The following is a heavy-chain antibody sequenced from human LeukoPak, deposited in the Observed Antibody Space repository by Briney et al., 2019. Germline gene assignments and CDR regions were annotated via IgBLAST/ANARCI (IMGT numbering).Heavy chain of an antibody. V-gene: IGHV1-8*01. CDR1: GYTFTSYD. CDR3: ARGYCSSTSCYLNPRYYYYYGMDV. D-gene: IGHD2-2*01. CDR2: TNPNSGNT. J-gene: IGHJ6*02. Sequence: ASVKVSCKASGYTFTSYDINWVRQATGQGLEWMGWTNPNSGNTGYAQKFQGRVTMTRNTSISTAYMELSSLRSEDTAVYYCARGYCSSTSCYLNPRYYYYYGMDVWGQGTTVTVSS.